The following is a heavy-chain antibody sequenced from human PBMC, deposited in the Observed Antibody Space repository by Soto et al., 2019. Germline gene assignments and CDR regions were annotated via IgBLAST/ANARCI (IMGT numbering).Heavy chain of an antibody. Sequence: PGGSLRLSRAASGFTFRDYYMTWMRQAPGKGLEWISYISSSGTPIYDADSVKGRFTISRDSAKNSLYLQMHSLRAEDTAVYYCARAGWKPLAWSDPWGQGTRVPVSS. V-gene: IGHV3-11*01. CDR3: ARAGWKPLAWSDP. CDR2: ISSSGTPI. CDR1: GFTFRDYY. D-gene: IGHD2-15*01. J-gene: IGHJ5*02.